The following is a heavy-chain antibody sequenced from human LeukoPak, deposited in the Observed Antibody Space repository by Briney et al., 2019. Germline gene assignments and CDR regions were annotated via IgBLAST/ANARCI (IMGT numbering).Heavy chain of an antibody. CDR1: GFPFRSYG. D-gene: IGHD3-22*01. Sequence: PGGSLRLSCVASGFPFRSYGVHWVRQAPGKGLEWVAVITYDGSGTYYADSVKGRFTISKDNSDNTLYLQMNSLRTEDTALYFCARGSRSYDSSGYPTFRYWGQGTLVAVSS. CDR2: ITYDGSGT. J-gene: IGHJ4*02. V-gene: IGHV3-30*05. CDR3: ARGSRSYDSSGYPTFRY.